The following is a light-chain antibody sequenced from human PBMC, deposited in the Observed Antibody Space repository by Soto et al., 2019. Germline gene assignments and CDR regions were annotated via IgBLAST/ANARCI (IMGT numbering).Light chain of an antibody. CDR3: CSYALL. CDR1: NSDVGTHNL. V-gene: IGLV2-23*01. CDR2: EGT. Sequence: QPVLTQPASVSGSPGQSITISCTGTNSDVGTHNLVSWYQQHPGKAPKLIIYEGTKRPSGVSNRFSGSKSGNTASLTISGLQAEDEADYYCCSYALLFGTGTKVTVL. J-gene: IGLJ1*01.